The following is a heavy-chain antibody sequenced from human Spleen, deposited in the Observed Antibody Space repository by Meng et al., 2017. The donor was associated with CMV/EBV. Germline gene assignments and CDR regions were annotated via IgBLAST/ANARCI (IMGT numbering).Heavy chain of an antibody. D-gene: IGHD1-14*01. V-gene: IGHV4/OR15-8*02. Sequence: ESLKISCGVSGGSIRLTHWWSWVRQPPGKGLVWIGEIYHSGYTNYNPSLKSRVILSIDNSKKQFSLKLSSVTAADTAVYYCARVGSTGNAFDIWGQGTMVTVSS. CDR1: GGSIRLTHW. CDR3: ARVGSTGNAFDI. J-gene: IGHJ3*02. CDR2: IYHSGYT.